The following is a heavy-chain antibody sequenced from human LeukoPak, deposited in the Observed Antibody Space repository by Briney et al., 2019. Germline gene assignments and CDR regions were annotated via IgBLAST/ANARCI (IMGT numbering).Heavy chain of an antibody. CDR1: GFTFSSYG. CDR3: AKAIWARITIGVADYFDY. V-gene: IGHV3-30*02. CDR2: IRYDGSNK. J-gene: IGHJ4*02. Sequence: PGESLRLSCAASGFTFSSYGMHWVRQAPGKGLEWVAFIRYDGSNKYYADSVKGRFTISRDNSKNTLYLQMNSLRAEDTAVYYCAKAIWARITIGVADYFDYWGQGTLVTVSS. D-gene: IGHD3-16*01.